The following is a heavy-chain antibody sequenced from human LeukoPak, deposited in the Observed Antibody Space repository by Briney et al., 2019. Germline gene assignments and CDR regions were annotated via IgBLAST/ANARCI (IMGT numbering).Heavy chain of an antibody. CDR1: GFTFSSYG. J-gene: IGHJ4*02. CDR3: AKSGLRWSAEYYFDY. CDR2: IRYDGSNK. D-gene: IGHD4-23*01. Sequence: PGGSLRLSCAASGFTFSSYGMHWVRQAPGKGLEWVAFIRYDGSNKYYADSVKGRFTISRDNSKNTLYLQMNSLRAEDTALYYCAKSGLRWSAEYYFDYWGQGTLVTVSS. V-gene: IGHV3-30*02.